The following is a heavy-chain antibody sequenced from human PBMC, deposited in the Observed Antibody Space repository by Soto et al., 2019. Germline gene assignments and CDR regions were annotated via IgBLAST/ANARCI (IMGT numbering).Heavy chain of an antibody. V-gene: IGHV3-48*03. D-gene: IGHD2-15*01. CDR2: ISSSGSTI. CDR3: ARVPVVVVAATKADAFDI. Sequence: GGSLRLSCASSGFTFSSYEMNWVRQAPGKGLEWVSYISSSGSTIYYADSVKGRFTISRDNAKKSLYLQMNSLRAEDTAVYYCARVPVVVVAATKADAFDICGQRTMVTVSS. J-gene: IGHJ3*02. CDR1: GFTFSSYE.